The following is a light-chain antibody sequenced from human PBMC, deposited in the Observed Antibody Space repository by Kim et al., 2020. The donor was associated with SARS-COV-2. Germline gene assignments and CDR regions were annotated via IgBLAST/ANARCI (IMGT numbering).Light chain of an antibody. CDR3: QAWDSSTEVL. Sequence: SYELTQPPSVSVSPGQTATITCSGDKLGNKYACWYQQKPGQSPVLVIYHDSKRPSGIPERFSGSNSANTATLTISGTQAMDEADYYCQAWDSSTEVLVGG. CDR2: HDS. J-gene: IGLJ2*01. V-gene: IGLV3-1*01. CDR1: KLGNKY.